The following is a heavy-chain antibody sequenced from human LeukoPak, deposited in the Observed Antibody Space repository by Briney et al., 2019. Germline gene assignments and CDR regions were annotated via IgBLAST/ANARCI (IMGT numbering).Heavy chain of an antibody. CDR3: ARHRSGWLQSSFDY. Sequence: SETLSLTCTISGGSVSDYYWSWIRQSPGKGLEWIGYIYHTGSTSYSPSLKSRVTISVDTSKNQFSLKLSSVTAADTAVYYCARHRSGWLQSSFDYWGQGTLVTVSS. J-gene: IGHJ4*02. D-gene: IGHD5-24*01. V-gene: IGHV4-59*08. CDR2: IYHTGST. CDR1: GGSVSDYY.